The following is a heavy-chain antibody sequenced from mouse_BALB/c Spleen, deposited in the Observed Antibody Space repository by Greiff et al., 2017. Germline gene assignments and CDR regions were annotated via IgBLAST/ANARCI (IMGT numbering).Heavy chain of an antibody. CDR2: ISYSGST. Sequence: EVPLQESGPGLVKPSQSLSLTCTVPGYSIPSDYAGNWIRQFPGNTLEWMGYISYSGSTSYNPSLKSRISITRDTSKNQFFLQLNSVTTEDTATYYCARRPYYAMDYWGQGTSVTVSS. V-gene: IGHV3-2*02. J-gene: IGHJ4*01. CDR1: GYSIPSDYA. CDR3: ARRPYYAMDY.